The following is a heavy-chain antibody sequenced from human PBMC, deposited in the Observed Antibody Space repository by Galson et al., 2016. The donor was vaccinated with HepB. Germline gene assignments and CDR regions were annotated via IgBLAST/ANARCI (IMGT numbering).Heavy chain of an antibody. CDR1: GFTFSDYN. D-gene: IGHD6-6*01. J-gene: IGHJ6*02. CDR2: IWYDGSKK. Sequence: SLRLSCAASGFTFSDYNMNWVRQAPGMGLEWVALIWYDGSKKYYAESVKGRLTISRDNSKNTLDLQMNSLRAEDTAVYYCARDGIPSPQDIGGRLPPPYYYGMDVWGQGTAVTVSS. CDR3: ARDGIPSPQDIGGRLPPPYYYGMDV. V-gene: IGHV3-33*08.